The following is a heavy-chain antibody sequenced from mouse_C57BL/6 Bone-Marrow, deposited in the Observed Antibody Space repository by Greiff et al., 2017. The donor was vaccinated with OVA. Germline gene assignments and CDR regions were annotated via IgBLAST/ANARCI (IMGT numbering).Heavy chain of an antibody. V-gene: IGHV14-4*01. J-gene: IGHJ2*01. CDR1: GFNIKDDY. CDR3: TIGSYYFDY. CDR2: IDPENGDT. D-gene: IGHD2-14*01. Sequence: EVKLMESGAELVRPGASVKLSCTASGFNIKDDYMHWVKQRPEQGLEWIGWIDPENGDTEYASKFQGKATITADTSSNTAYLQLSSLTSEDTAVYYCTIGSYYFDYWGQGTTFTVSS.